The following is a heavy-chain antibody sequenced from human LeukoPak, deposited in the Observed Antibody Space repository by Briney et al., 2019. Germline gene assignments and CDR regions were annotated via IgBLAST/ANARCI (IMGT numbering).Heavy chain of an antibody. Sequence: GESLKISCKGSGYRFTDYWLGWVRQISGKGLEWMGIIYPGDSDTRYSPSFQGQVTMSVDKSISTTYLQWSSLKASDTAMYYCARREKGGYGYFDLWGRGTLVTVPS. CDR3: ARREKGGYGYFDL. CDR1: GYRFTDYW. J-gene: IGHJ2*01. D-gene: IGHD3-16*01. V-gene: IGHV5-51*01. CDR2: IYPGDSDT.